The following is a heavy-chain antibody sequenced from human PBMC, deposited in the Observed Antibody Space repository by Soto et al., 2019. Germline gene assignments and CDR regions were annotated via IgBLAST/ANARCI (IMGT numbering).Heavy chain of an antibody. CDR3: WRDQTTRDYFDA. CDR1: GLSLSSYE. Sequence: EESLRLTCAGSGLSLSSYERHWVRQAPGKGLVWVSRINTDGSSTNYADSVKGRFTISRDNAKNTLYLQMCVLRAEVTSVYYCWRDQTTRDYFDARGRAT. V-gene: IGHV3-74*01. J-gene: IGHJ4*02. CDR2: INTDGSST. D-gene: IGHD2-2*01.